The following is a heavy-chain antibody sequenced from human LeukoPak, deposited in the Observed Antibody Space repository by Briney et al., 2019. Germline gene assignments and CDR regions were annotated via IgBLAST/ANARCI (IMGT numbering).Heavy chain of an antibody. J-gene: IGHJ5*02. CDR1: GYSFTDYY. CDR3: ARADFIDAGPYLIGP. CDR2: INTKSGRT. V-gene: IGHV1-2*02. D-gene: IGHD2-15*01. Sequence: SVKVSCKTSGYSFTDYYIHWVRQAPGQGLEGMGWINTKSGRTSSARKFQGRVTMTRDPSITTVYMDMAWLTSDDTAIYFCARADFIDAGPYLIGPWGQGTLVTVSS.